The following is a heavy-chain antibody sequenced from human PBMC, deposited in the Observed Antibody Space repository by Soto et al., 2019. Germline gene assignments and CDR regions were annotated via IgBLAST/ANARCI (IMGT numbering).Heavy chain of an antibody. CDR2: ISSSGNTI. Sequence: QVQLVESGGGLVKPGGSLRLSCAASGFTSSDYYMSWIRQAPGKGLEYISYISSSGNTIYNADSVRGRFTISRDDAKNSLYLKRNSLRAEDTAVYYCARDRSSSWYGRGYHYYGMDVWGRGTTVTVSS. J-gene: IGHJ6*02. CDR1: GFTSSDYY. CDR3: ARDRSSSWYGRGYHYYGMDV. D-gene: IGHD6-13*01. V-gene: IGHV3-11*01.